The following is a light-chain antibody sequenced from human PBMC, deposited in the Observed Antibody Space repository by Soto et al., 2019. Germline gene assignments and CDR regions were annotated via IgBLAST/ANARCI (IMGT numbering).Light chain of an antibody. J-gene: IGKJ4*01. CDR2: SAS. V-gene: IGKV1-27*01. CDR3: QKYNDAPRT. CDR1: QSINVY. Sequence: DIQMTQSPSSLSASVGDRVTTTCRASQSINVYLNWYQEKTGKAPRLLIYSASTLQSGVPSRFSGSGSGTDFTLTINSLQPEDVATYYCQKYNDAPRTFGGGTKVDIK.